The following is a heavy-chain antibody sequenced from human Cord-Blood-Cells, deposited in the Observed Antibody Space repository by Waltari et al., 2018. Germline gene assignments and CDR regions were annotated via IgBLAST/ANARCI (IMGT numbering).Heavy chain of an antibody. J-gene: IGHJ4*02. CDR2: ISHSGTT. Sequence: QVQLQESGPGLAKPSETLSLTCADSGYSISSGYYWGWIRQPPGKGLEWIGSISHSGTTYYNPSLKSRVTISVDTSKNQFSLKLSSVTAADTAVYYCARLKYSSRSFDYWGQGTLVTVSS. CDR1: GYSISSGYY. CDR3: ARLKYSSRSFDY. D-gene: IGHD6-13*01. V-gene: IGHV4-38-2*01.